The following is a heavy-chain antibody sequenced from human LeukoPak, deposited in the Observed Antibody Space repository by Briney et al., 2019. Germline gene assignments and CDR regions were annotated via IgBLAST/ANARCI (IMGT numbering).Heavy chain of an antibody. CDR2: INHSGST. CDR1: GGSFSDYY. CDR3: ARGIAVVNDY. J-gene: IGHJ4*02. V-gene: IGHV4-34*01. Sequence: SETLSLTCAVYGGSFSDYYWSWIRQPPGKGLEWIGEINHSGSTNYNPSLKSRVTISVDTSKNQFSLRLRSVTAADTAVYYCARGIAVVNDYWGQGTLVTVSS. D-gene: IGHD6-19*01.